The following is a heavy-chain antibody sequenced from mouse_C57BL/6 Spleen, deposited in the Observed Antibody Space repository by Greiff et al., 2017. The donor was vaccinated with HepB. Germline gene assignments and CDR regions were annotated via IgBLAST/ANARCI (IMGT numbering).Heavy chain of an antibody. D-gene: IGHD2-4*01. J-gene: IGHJ3*01. Sequence: EVKLVESGGGLVKPGGSLKLSCAASGFTFSSYAMSWVRQTPEKRLEWVATISDGGSYTYYPDNVKGRFTISRDNAKNNLYLQMSHLKSEDTAMYYCARDGYDYDSFAYWGQGTLVTVSA. CDR2: ISDGGSYT. CDR1: GFTFSSYA. V-gene: IGHV5-4*01. CDR3: ARDGYDYDSFAY.